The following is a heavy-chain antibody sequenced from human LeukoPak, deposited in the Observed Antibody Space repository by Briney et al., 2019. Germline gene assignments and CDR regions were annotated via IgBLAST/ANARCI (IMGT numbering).Heavy chain of an antibody. V-gene: IGHV4-59*01. Sequence: SETLSLTCTVSGGSISSYYWSWIRQPPGKGLEWIGYIYHSGSTNYNPSLKSRVTISVDTSKSQFSLNLSAVTAADTAVYYCARNQYTSGWYNFDYWGQGTLVTVSS. D-gene: IGHD6-19*01. CDR1: GGSISSYY. CDR3: ARNQYTSGWYNFDY. CDR2: IYHSGST. J-gene: IGHJ4*02.